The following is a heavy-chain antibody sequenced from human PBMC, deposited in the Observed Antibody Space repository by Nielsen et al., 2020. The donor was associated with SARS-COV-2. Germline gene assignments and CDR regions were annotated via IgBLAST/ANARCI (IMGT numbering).Heavy chain of an antibody. V-gene: IGHV3-21*01. Sequence: VRQAPGKGLEWVSSISSSSSYIYYADSVKGRFTISRDNAKNSLYLQMNSLRAEDTAVYYCAREADCSSTSCYRAFGPGYGMDVWGQGTTVTVSS. CDR2: ISSSSSYI. J-gene: IGHJ6*02. CDR3: AREADCSSTSCYRAFGPGYGMDV. D-gene: IGHD2-2*01.